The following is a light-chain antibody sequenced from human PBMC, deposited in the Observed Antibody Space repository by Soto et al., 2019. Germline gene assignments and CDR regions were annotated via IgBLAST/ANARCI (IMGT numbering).Light chain of an antibody. J-gene: IGKJ1*01. CDR1: QSIGNW. CDR2: DAS. V-gene: IGKV1-5*01. Sequence: DIQMTQSPSAPSASVGDRVTISCRASQSIGNWLAWYQQKPGKAPKLLICDASKLERGVPSRFSGSGSGTEFTLAISSLQPDDFATYYCLQCYTYRSFGQGTTVAI. CDR3: LQCYTYRS.